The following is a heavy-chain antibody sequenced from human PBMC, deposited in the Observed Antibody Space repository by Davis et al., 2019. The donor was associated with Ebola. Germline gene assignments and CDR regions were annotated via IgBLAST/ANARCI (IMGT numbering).Heavy chain of an antibody. J-gene: IGHJ4*02. CDR2: MNPNSGNT. Sequence: AASVKVSCKASGYTFTSYDVNWVRQATGQGLEWMGWMNPNSGNTGYAQKFQGRVTMTRNTSITTAYMELISLRSEDTAVYYCVRVAVPYYDFWSGASPPEDHWGQGTLVTVSS. CDR3: VRVAVPYYDFWSGASPPEDH. CDR1: GYTFTSYD. V-gene: IGHV1-8*01. D-gene: IGHD3-3*01.